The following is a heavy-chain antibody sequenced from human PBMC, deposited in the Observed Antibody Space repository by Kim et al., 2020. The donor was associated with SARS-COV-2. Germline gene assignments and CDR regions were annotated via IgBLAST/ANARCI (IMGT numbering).Heavy chain of an antibody. CDR3: ARADHYYGSGSQYLPFDY. J-gene: IGHJ4*02. D-gene: IGHD3-10*01. CDR1: GFTFSSYW. CDR2: IKQDGSEK. Sequence: GGSLRLSCAASGFTFSSYWMSWVRQAPGKGLEWVANIKQDGSEKYYVDSVKGRFTISRDNAKNSLYLQMNSLRAEDTAVYYCARADHYYGSGSQYLPFDYWGQGTLVTVSS. V-gene: IGHV3-7*03.